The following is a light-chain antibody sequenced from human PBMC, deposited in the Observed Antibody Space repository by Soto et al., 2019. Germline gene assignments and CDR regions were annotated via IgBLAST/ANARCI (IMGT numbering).Light chain of an antibody. J-gene: IGLJ3*02. V-gene: IGLV1-44*01. Sequence: QSALTQPPSASGTPGQRVTISCSGSRFNIGSNAVNWYQQLPGTAPKLLIYTNNQRPSGVPDRFSGSKSGTSASLAISGLQSEDEADYYCAAWDDSLTGPVFGGGTKVTVL. CDR2: TNN. CDR3: AAWDDSLTGPV. CDR1: RFNIGSNA.